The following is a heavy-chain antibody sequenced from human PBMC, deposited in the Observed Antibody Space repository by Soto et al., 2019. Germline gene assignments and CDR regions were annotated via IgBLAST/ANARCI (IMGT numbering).Heavy chain of an antibody. J-gene: IGHJ4*02. CDR2: FSYTGTT. D-gene: IGHD4-17*01. Sequence: TLSLTCTVSGSSISDEYHWTWIRQSPAKGLEWIGYFSYTGTTYYNPSLKSRVTISGDTSKNQFSLRMASVTAADTAVYYCARQPTVTTTRRFFDSWGQGSLVTVSS. CDR1: GSSISDEYH. V-gene: IGHV4-30-4*01. CDR3: ARQPTVTTTRRFFDS.